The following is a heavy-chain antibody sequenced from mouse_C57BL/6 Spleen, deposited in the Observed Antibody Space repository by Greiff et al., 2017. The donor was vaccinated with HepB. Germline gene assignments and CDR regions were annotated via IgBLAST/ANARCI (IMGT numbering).Heavy chain of an antibody. V-gene: IGHV1-81*01. CDR2: IYPRSGNT. J-gene: IGHJ1*03. CDR3: ARSDFSHWYFDV. Sequence: QVQLKQSGAELARPGASVKLSCKASGYTFTSYGISWVKQRTGQGLEWIGEIYPRSGNTYYNEKFKGKATLTADKSSSTAYMELRSLTSEDSAVYFCARSDFSHWYFDVWGTGTTVTVSS. CDR1: GYTFTSYG.